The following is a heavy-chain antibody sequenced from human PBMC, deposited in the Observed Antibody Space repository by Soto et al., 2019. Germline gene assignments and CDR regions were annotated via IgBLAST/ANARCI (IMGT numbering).Heavy chain of an antibody. Sequence: QLQLQESGSGLVKPSQTLSLTCAVSGGSISSGGYSWSWIRQPPGKGLEWIGYIYHSGSTYYNPALXSXVXIXXDRSKNQFSLKLRSVTAADTAVYYCASGLVTTLHYWGQGTLVTVSS. CDR2: IYHSGST. D-gene: IGHD4-17*01. CDR3: ASGLVTTLHY. J-gene: IGHJ4*02. V-gene: IGHV4-30-2*01. CDR1: GGSISSGGYS.